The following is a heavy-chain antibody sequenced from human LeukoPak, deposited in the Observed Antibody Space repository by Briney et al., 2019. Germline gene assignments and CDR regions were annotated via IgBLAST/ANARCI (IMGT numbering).Heavy chain of an antibody. V-gene: IGHV1-46*01. CDR3: ARDLRIKIFGVVIPWAFDI. CDR2: INPSGGST. CDR1: GYTFTSYY. J-gene: IGHJ3*02. Sequence: ASVKVSCKASGYTFTSYYMHWVRQAPGQGLEWMGIINPSGGSTSYAQKFRGRVTMTRDMSTSTLYMELSSLRSEDTAVYYCARDLRIKIFGVVIPWAFDIWGQGTMVTVSS. D-gene: IGHD3-3*01.